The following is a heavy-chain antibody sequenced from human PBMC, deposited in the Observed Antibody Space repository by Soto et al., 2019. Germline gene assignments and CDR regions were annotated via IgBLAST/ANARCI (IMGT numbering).Heavy chain of an antibody. CDR3: AKDVDPEYYDFWSGSDY. CDR2: IKQDGGGK. J-gene: IGHJ4*02. CDR1: GFNFGASW. D-gene: IGHD3-3*01. V-gene: IGHV3-7*03. Sequence: GGSLRLSCAASGFNFGASWMAWVRQAPGKGLEWVADIKQDGGGKNYVDSVKGRVTISRDNAKNTLYLQMNSLRAEDTAVYYCAKDVDPEYYDFWSGSDYWGQGTLVTVSS.